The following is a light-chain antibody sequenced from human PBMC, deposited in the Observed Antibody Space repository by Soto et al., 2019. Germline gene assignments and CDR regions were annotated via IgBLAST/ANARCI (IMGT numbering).Light chain of an antibody. CDR1: SSNIGGNS. CDR2: DDN. CDR3: GSWDSSLSAYV. J-gene: IGLJ1*01. V-gene: IGLV1-51*01. Sequence: QSVLTQPPSVSAAPGQTVTIPCSGSSSNIGGNSVSWYQQLPGTAPKRLIYDDNKRPSGIPDRFSGSKSGTSATLGITGFQTGDEADYYCGSWDSSLSAYVFGTGT.